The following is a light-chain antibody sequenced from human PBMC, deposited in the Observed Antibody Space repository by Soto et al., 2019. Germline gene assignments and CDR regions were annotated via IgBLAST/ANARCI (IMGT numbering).Light chain of an antibody. Sequence: DIQMTKSPSTLYASVGDRVTITCRARQSISSWLAWYQQKPGKAPKLLIYDASSLESGVPSRFSGSGSGTEFTLTISSLQPDDFATYYCQQYNSYPYTFGQGTKLEIK. J-gene: IGKJ2*01. V-gene: IGKV1-5*01. CDR1: QSISSW. CDR2: DAS. CDR3: QQYNSYPYT.